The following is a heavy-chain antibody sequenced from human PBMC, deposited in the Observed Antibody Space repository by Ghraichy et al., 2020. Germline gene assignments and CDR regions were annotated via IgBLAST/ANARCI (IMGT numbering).Heavy chain of an antibody. CDR1: GFTFSSYA. Sequence: GESLNISCAASGFTFSSYAMSWVRQAPGKGLEWVSAISGSGGSTYYADSVKGRFTISRDNSKNTLYLQMNSLRAEDSAVYYCAKDRWHGGYQDFDYWGKGTLVTVSS. V-gene: IGHV3-23*01. CDR2: ISGSGGST. CDR3: AKDRWHGGYQDFDY. D-gene: IGHD5-12*01. J-gene: IGHJ4*02.